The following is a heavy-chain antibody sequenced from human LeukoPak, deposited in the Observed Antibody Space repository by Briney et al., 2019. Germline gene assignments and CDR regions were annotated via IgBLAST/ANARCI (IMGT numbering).Heavy chain of an antibody. Sequence: ASVKVSCKASGYTFTGYYMHWVRQAPGQGLEWMGWISTYNGNTNYAQKFQGRVTMTRDTSTSTVYMELSSLRSEDTAVYYCARGDGIFLGELSLRNWFDPWGQGTLVTVSS. J-gene: IGHJ5*02. CDR2: ISTYNGNT. CDR1: GYTFTGYY. D-gene: IGHD3-16*02. CDR3: ARGDGIFLGELSLRNWFDP. V-gene: IGHV1-2*02.